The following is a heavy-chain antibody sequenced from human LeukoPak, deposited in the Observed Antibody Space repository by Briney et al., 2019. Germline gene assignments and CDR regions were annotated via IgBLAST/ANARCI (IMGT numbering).Heavy chain of an antibody. CDR1: GFTFSSYG. V-gene: IGHV3-30*03. Sequence: GGSLRLSCAASGFTFSSYGMHWVRQAPGKGLEWVAVISYDGSNKYYADSVKGRFTISRDSSKNTLYLQMNSLRAEDTAVYYCVVPVEVPTYDYVWGSYRPGGQGTLVTISS. D-gene: IGHD3-16*02. CDR2: ISYDGSNK. CDR3: VVPVEVPTYDYVWGSYRP. J-gene: IGHJ4*02.